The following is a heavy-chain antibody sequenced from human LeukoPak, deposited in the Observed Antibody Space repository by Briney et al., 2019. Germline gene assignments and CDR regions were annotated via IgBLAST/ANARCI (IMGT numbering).Heavy chain of an antibody. CDR2: ISSSGSTI. V-gene: IGHV3-48*03. Sequence: GRSLRLSCAASGFTFSSYALHWVRQAPGKGLEWVSYISSSGSTIYYADSVKGRFTISRDNAKNSLYLQMNSLRAEDTAVYYCARSHQPHYDILTGFTYFDYWGQGTLVTVSS. CDR3: ARSHQPHYDILTGFTYFDY. CDR1: GFTFSSYA. D-gene: IGHD3-9*01. J-gene: IGHJ4*02.